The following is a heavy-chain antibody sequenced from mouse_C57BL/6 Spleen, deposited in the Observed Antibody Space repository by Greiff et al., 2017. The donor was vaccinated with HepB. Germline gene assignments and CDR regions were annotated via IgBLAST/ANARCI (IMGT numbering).Heavy chain of an antibody. CDR1: GYTFTEYT. V-gene: IGHV1-62-2*01. J-gene: IGHJ2*01. D-gene: IGHD1-1*01. CDR2: FYPGSGSI. CDR3: ARHEWETYYGSSFDY. Sequence: QVQLKESGAELVKPGASVKLSCKASGYTFTEYTIHWVKQRSGQGLEWIGWFYPGSGSIKYNEKFKDKATLTADKSSSTVYMELSRLTSEDSAVYFCARHEWETYYGSSFDYWGQGTTLTVSS.